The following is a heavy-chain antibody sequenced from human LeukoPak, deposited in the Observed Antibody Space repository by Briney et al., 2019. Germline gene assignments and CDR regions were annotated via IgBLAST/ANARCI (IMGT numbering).Heavy chain of an antibody. CDR2: MNPNSGNT. D-gene: IGHD1-26*01. CDR3: ARKSGSYFPPNDNWFDP. Sequence: ASVKVSCKASGYTFTSYDINWVRQATGQGLEWMGWMNPNSGNTGYAQKFQGRVTMTRNTSISTAYMELSSLRSEDTAVYYCARKSGSYFPPNDNWFDPWGQGTLVTVS. CDR1: GYTFTSYD. J-gene: IGHJ5*02. V-gene: IGHV1-8*01.